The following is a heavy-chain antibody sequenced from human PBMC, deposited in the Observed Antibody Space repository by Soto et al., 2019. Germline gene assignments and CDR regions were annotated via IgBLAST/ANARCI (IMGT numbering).Heavy chain of an antibody. J-gene: IGHJ6*02. D-gene: IGHD3-10*01. CDR3: ASVRRNYYGMDV. CDR2: INPNSGGT. V-gene: IGHV1-2*04. CDR1: GYTFTDYY. Sequence: QVQLVQSGAEVKKPGASVKVSCKASGYTFTDYYIHWVRQAPGQGLEWMGRINPNSGGTDYAQKFQGWVTMTRDTSISTAYMELSRLKSDGTAVYYCASVRRNYYGMDVWGQGTTVTVS.